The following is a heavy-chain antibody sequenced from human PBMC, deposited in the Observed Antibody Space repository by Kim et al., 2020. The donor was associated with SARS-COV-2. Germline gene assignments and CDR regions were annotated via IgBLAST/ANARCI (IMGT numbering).Heavy chain of an antibody. Sequence: SETLSLTCTVSGGSISSSSYYWGWIRQPPGKGLEWIGSIYYSGSTYYNPSLKSRVTISVDTSKNQFSLKLSSVTAADTAVYYCARLHQQPLNYYGSGSYPDWGQGTLVTVSS. CDR2: IYYSGST. CDR1: GGSISSSSYY. CDR3: ARLHQQPLNYYGSGSYPD. J-gene: IGHJ4*02. V-gene: IGHV4-39*01. D-gene: IGHD3-10*01.